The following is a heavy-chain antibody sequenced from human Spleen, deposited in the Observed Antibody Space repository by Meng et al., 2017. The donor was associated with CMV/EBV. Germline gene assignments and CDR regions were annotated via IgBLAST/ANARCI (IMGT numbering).Heavy chain of an antibody. J-gene: IGHJ4*02. CDR3: AKKGEDYYYDSSSYYGWFDF. CDR2: ISGSGGST. V-gene: IGHV3-23*01. CDR1: GFTFSSYA. Sequence: GGSLSLSCAASGFTFSSYAMSWVRQAPGKGLEWVSAISGSGGSTYYADSVKGRFTISRDNSKNTLYLQMNSLGAEDTAVYYCAKKGEDYYYDSSSYYGWFDFWGQGTLVTVSS. D-gene: IGHD3-22*01.